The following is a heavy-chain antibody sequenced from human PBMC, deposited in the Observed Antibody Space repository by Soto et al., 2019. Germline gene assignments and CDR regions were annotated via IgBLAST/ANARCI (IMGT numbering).Heavy chain of an antibody. V-gene: IGHV1-69*01. CDR3: ARVGYCSSTGCYAGWFDP. CDR2: NIPIFGTA. J-gene: IGHJ5*02. D-gene: IGHD2-2*01. CDR1: GGTFSSYA. Sequence: QVQLVQSGAEVKKPGSSVKVSCKASGGTFSSYAISWVRQAPGQGLEWMGGNIPIFGTAKYAQKFQGRVTITADESTSTAYMELSSLRSEDTAVYYCARVGYCSSTGCYAGWFDPWGQGTLVTVSS.